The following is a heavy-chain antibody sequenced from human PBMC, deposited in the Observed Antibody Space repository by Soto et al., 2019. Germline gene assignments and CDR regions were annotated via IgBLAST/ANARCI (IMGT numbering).Heavy chain of an antibody. D-gene: IGHD4-4*01. CDR1: GGSFSGYY. J-gene: IGHJ6*02. CDR2: INHSGST. Sequence: SETLSLTCGVYGGSFSGYYWSWIRQPPGKGLEWIGEINHSGSTNYNPSLKSRVTISVDTSKNQFSLKLSSVTAADTAVYYCARVGLSVTRKAGMDVWGQGTTVTVSS. V-gene: IGHV4-34*01. CDR3: ARVGLSVTRKAGMDV.